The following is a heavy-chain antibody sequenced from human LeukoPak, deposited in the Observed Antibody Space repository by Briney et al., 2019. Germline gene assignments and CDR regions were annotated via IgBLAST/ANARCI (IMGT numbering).Heavy chain of an antibody. CDR2: INPSGGST. J-gene: IGHJ4*02. V-gene: IGHV1-46*01. CDR3: ARNQGYSWDY. CDR1: GYTFTSYY. D-gene: IGHD1-26*01. Sequence: GASVKVSCKASGYTFTSYYMHWVRQAPGQGLEWMGIINPSGGSTSYAQKLQGRVTMTTDTSTSTAYMELRSLRSDDTAVYYCARNQGYSWDYWGQGTLVTVSS.